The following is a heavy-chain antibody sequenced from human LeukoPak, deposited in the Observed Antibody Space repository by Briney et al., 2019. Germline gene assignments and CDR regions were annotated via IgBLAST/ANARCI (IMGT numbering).Heavy chain of an antibody. CDR3: ARGPTDINWFDP. J-gene: IGHJ5*02. CDR2: IIPIFGTA. D-gene: IGHD3-9*01. CDR1: GGTFSSYA. V-gene: IGHV1-69*13. Sequence: GASVKVSCKASGGTFSSYAISWVRQAPGQGLEWMGGIIPIFGTANYAQKFQGRVTITADESTSTAYMELSSLRSEDTAVYYCARGPTDINWFDPWGQGTLVTVSS.